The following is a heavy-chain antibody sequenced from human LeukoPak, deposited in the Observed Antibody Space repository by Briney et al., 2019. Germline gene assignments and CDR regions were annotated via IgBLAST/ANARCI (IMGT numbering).Heavy chain of an antibody. J-gene: IGHJ5*02. Sequence: PGGSLRLSCAASGFSFSSYALHWVRQAPGKGLEWVSSICGDDGRTYYADSVKGRFTISRDNSKNTLYLQMNSLRAEDTAVYYCAKDSAYYYDSSGYSYNWFDPWGQGTLVTVSS. V-gene: IGHV3-23*01. CDR2: ICGDDGRT. CDR1: GFSFSSYA. D-gene: IGHD3-22*01. CDR3: AKDSAYYYDSSGYSYNWFDP.